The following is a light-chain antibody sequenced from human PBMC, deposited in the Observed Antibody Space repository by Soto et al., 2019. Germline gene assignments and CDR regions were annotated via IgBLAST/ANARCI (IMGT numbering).Light chain of an antibody. CDR3: QQYNTWRSIT. J-gene: IGKJ5*01. CDR1: RSVSSSY. Sequence: EIMLTQSPRTLSLSPGERATLSCRASRSVSSSYLAWYQQKPGQAPRLLIYDTSTRATGIPDRFSGSGSGTDFTLTITSQQSEDFAVYYCQQYNTWRSITFGQGTRLEIK. CDR2: DTS. V-gene: IGKV3-20*01.